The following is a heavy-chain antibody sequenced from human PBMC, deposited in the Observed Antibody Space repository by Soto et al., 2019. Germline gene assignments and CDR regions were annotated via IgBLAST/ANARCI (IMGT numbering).Heavy chain of an antibody. CDR2: INHSGST. CDR1: VGSVSGYD. CDR3: ARDKITGLFDY. D-gene: IGHD2-8*02. Sequence: SESLSLSCAVCVGSVSGYDWTWIRQPPGTGLEWIGEINHSGSTNYNPSLKSRVTISVDTSKNQFSLKLTSVTAADTAVYYCARDKITGLFDYWGQGTLVTVFS. V-gene: IGHV4-34*01. J-gene: IGHJ4*02.